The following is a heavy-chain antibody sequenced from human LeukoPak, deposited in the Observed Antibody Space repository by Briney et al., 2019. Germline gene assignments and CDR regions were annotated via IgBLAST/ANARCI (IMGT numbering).Heavy chain of an antibody. V-gene: IGHV4-4*09. J-gene: IGHJ3*02. CDR1: GGSISSYY. CDR2: FYTSGST. Sequence: SETLSLTCNVSGGSISSYYWGWIRQPPGKGLEWIGYFYTSGSTNYNPSLKSRVAISVDTSKNQFSLTLSSVTAADTAVYYCARRWYSWHDHAFYIRGQGTMVTVSS. CDR3: ARRWYSWHDHAFYI. D-gene: IGHD1-1*01.